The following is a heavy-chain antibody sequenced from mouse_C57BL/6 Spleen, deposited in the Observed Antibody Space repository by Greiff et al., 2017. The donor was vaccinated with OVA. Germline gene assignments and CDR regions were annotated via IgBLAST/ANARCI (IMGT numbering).Heavy chain of an antibody. D-gene: IGHD4-1*02. J-gene: IGHJ3*01. V-gene: IGHV1-18*01. CDR3: ARFQLGFAY. CDR2: INPNNGGT. Sequence: EVQVVESGPELVKPGASVKIPCKASGYTFTDYNMDWVKQSHGKSLEWIGDINPNNGGTIYNQKFKGKATLTVDKSSSTAYMELRSLTSEDTAVYYCARFQLGFAYWGQGTLVTVSA. CDR1: GYTFTDYN.